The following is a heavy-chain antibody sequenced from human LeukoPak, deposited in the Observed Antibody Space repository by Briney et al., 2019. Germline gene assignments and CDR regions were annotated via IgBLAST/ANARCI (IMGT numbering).Heavy chain of an antibody. D-gene: IGHD3/OR15-3a*01. J-gene: IGHJ4*02. CDR1: GFTFSSYA. Sequence: QTGGSLRLSCAASGFTFSSYAMSWVRQAPGKGLDWVSAISGSGSSTYYADSVKGRFTIYRDNSKNTLYLQMNSLRAEDTALYYCAKDLSSGTGRGFDYWGQGTLVTVSS. CDR3: AKDLSSGTGRGFDY. V-gene: IGHV3-23*01. CDR2: ISGSGSST.